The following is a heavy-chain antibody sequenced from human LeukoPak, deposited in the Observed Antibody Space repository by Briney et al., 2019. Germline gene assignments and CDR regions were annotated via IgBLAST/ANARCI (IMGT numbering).Heavy chain of an antibody. Sequence: SETLSLTCTVSGGSISSYYWSWIRQPPGKGLEWIGYIYYSGSTNYNPSLKSRVTISVDKSKNQFSLKLTSVTAADTAVYYCARSWFSTGPADYWGQGTLVTVSS. D-gene: IGHD6-13*01. CDR3: ARSWFSTGPADY. V-gene: IGHV4-59*08. CDR1: GGSISSYY. J-gene: IGHJ4*02. CDR2: IYYSGST.